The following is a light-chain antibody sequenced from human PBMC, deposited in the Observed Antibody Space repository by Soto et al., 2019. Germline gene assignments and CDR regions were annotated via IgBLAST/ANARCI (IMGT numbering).Light chain of an antibody. CDR3: AAWDDSLNGPV. V-gene: IGLV1-44*01. CDR1: SSNIGNNY. Sequence: QSVLTQPPSVSAAPGQKVTISCSGGSSNIGNNYVSWYQQLPGTAPKLLIYSNNQRPSGVPDRFSGSKSGTSASLAISGLQSEDEADYYCAAWDDSLNGPVFGGGTKLTVL. J-gene: IGLJ2*01. CDR2: SNN.